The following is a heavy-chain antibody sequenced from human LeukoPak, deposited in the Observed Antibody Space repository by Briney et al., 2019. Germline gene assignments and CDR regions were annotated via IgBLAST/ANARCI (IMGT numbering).Heavy chain of an antibody. CDR1: GFTVSSNY. J-gene: IGHJ4*02. V-gene: IGHV3-53*01. CDR3: ARALTVTTVFDY. Sequence: GRSLRLSCAASGFTVSSNYMSWVRQAPGKGLEWVSIIYSGGTTYYADSVKGRFTISRDNSENTLYLQMNSLRAEDTAVYYCARALTVTTVFDYWGQGTLVTVSS. CDR2: IYSGGTT. D-gene: IGHD4-17*01.